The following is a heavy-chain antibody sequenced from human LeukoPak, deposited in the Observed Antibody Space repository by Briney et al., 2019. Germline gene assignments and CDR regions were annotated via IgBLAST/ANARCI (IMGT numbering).Heavy chain of an antibody. V-gene: IGHV3-23*01. J-gene: IGHJ3*02. CDR2: ISGSGGST. Sequence: GSLRLSCAASGFTFSSYAMSWVRQAPGKGLEWVSAISGSGGSTYYADSVKGRFTISRDNSKNTLYLQMSSLRAEDTAVYYCAKDLRGSGWYPHPRDNAFDIWGQGTMVTVSS. D-gene: IGHD6-19*01. CDR1: GFTFSSYA. CDR3: AKDLRGSGWYPHPRDNAFDI.